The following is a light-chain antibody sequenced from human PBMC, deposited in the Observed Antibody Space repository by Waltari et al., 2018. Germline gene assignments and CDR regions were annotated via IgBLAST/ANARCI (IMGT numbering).Light chain of an antibody. V-gene: IGKV1-6*01. CDR1: QDIRNE. J-gene: IGKJ2*01. CDR2: AAS. CDR3: LQDHGYPRT. Sequence: AIQMTQSPSSLPASVGDRVTITCRASQDIRNELGWYQQRPGKAPSLLIYAASNLQVGVPSRFSGSGSGTDFTLTINSLQPEDFATYYCLQDHGYPRTFGQGTKLEIK.